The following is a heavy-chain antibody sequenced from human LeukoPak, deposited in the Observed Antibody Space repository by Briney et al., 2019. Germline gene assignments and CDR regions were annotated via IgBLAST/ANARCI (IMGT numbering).Heavy chain of an antibody. CDR3: ARDYGGKFDY. CDR1: GGYLSSAVYY. Sequence: PSETLSLTCSVSGGYLSSAVYYWSWFRQPPGEGLEWIGYIYYSETTYYNPSLRSRVTLSVDTSKHQFSLRLNSVAAADTAVYYCARDYGGKFDYWGQGTLVTVSS. D-gene: IGHD4-23*01. J-gene: IGHJ4*02. V-gene: IGHV4-30-4*01. CDR2: IYYSETT.